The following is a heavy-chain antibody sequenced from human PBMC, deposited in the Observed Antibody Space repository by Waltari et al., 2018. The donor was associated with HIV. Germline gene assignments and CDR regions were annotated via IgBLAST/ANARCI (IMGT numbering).Heavy chain of an antibody. CDR1: GFMFSTFG. CDR3: ARDATYYKDRGGFKWFDP. D-gene: IGHD3-22*01. Sequence: QGQVVASGGGVVQPGRSLRRSCAASGFMFSTFGMHWVGQAPGKGLEWGAFIGYDGNKKDYEDSVKGRFTISRDNSKNTVFLQMSSLRGEDTAMYYCARDATYYKDRGGFKWFDPWGQGTLVTVSS. CDR2: IGYDGNKK. J-gene: IGHJ5*02. V-gene: IGHV3-33*01.